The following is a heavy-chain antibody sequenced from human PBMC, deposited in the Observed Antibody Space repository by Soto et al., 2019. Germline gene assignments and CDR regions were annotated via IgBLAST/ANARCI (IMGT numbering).Heavy chain of an antibody. CDR2: ISYGGGTT. CDR3: SKNPGYYYDSSGYHFDY. V-gene: IGHV3-23*01. Sequence: GGSXRLSCAASEFTFSNYAMSWVRQAPGKGLEWVSAISYGGGTTYYADSVKGRFTISRDNSKNTLYLQMNSLRAEDTAVYYCSKNPGYYYDSSGYHFDYWGQGTLVTVSS. J-gene: IGHJ4*02. D-gene: IGHD3-22*01. CDR1: EFTFSNYA.